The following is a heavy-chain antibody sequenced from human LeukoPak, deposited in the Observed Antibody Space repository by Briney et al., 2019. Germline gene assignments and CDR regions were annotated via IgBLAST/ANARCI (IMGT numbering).Heavy chain of an antibody. D-gene: IGHD1-26*01. V-gene: IGHV4-39*07. J-gene: IGHJ4*02. Sequence: SETLSLTCTVSGGSITSANYYWACIRQPPGKGLEWIGSIYYTGGTYYNPSLKSRVTISVDTSKNQFSLNLSSVTAADTAVYCCARVSDGRAFDYWGQGTLVTVSS. CDR3: ARVSDGRAFDY. CDR2: IYYTGGT. CDR1: GGSITSANYY.